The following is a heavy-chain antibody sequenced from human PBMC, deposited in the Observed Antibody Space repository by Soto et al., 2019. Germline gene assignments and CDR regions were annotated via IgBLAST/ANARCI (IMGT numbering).Heavy chain of an antibody. V-gene: IGHV3-23*01. Sequence: EVQLLESGGGLVQPGGSLRLSCAASGFTFSSYAMSWVRQAPGKGLEWVSGISGSGGSTYYADSVKGRFTISRDNSKNTLYLQTNSLRAEDTAVYYSAKERGYNYGYDAMDVWGQGTTVTVSS. CDR3: AKERGYNYGYDAMDV. D-gene: IGHD5-18*01. J-gene: IGHJ6*02. CDR1: GFTFSSYA. CDR2: ISGSGGST.